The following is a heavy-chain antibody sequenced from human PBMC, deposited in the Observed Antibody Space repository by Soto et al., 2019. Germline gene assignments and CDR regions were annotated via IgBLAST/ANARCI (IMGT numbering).Heavy chain of an antibody. V-gene: IGHV3-23*01. CDR3: AKDQHKYSSSHNWFDP. J-gene: IGHJ5*02. Sequence: PGGSLRLSCAASGFTFSSYAMSWVRQAPGKGLEWVSAISGSGGSTYYADSVKGRFTISRDNSKNTLYLQMNSLRAEDTAVYYCAKDQHKYSSSHNWFDPWGQGTLVTVSS. CDR2: ISGSGGST. D-gene: IGHD6-13*01. CDR1: GFTFSSYA.